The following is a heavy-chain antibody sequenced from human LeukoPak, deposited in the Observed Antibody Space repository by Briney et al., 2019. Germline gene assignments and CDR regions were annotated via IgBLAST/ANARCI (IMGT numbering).Heavy chain of an antibody. CDR1: GGTFSSYA. Sequence: GASVKVSCKASGGTFSSYAISWVRQAPGQGLEWMGGIIPIFGTANYAQKFQGRVTITADESTSTAYMELSSLRSEDTAVYYCARDRTAPVTINYYYYYGMDVWGQGTTVTVSS. J-gene: IGHJ6*02. D-gene: IGHD4-11*01. CDR3: ARDRTAPVTINYYYYYGMDV. V-gene: IGHV1-69*13. CDR2: IIPIFGTA.